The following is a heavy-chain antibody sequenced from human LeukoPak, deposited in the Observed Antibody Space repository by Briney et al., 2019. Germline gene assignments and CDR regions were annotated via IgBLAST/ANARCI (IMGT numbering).Heavy chain of an antibody. CDR2: ITGSGRTT. V-gene: IGHV3-23*01. Sequence: PGGSLRLSCAASGFSGSSFRSYALSWVRQAPGKGLEWVSAITGSGRTTYYADSVKGRFTISRDNSKNTLYLQMNSLRAEDTAVYYCAREEMATVTRGFDYWGQGTLVTVSS. CDR3: AREEMATVTRGFDY. J-gene: IGHJ4*02. CDR1: GFSGSSFRSYA. D-gene: IGHD4-17*01.